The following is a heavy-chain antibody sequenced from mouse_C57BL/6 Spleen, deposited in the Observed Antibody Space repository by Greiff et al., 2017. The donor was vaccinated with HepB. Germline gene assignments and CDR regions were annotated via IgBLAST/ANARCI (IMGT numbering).Heavy chain of an antibody. J-gene: IGHJ3*01. CDR2: IDPEDGET. Sequence: EVQLQQSGAELVKPGASVKLSCTASGFNIKDYYMHWVKQRTEQGLEWIGRIDPEDGETKYAPKFQGKATITADSSSNTAYLQRSSLTSEDTAVYYCARGAYPPWFEYWGKGTLVTVSA. D-gene: IGHD3-1*01. CDR1: GFNIKDYY. V-gene: IGHV14-2*01. CDR3: ARGAYPPWFEY.